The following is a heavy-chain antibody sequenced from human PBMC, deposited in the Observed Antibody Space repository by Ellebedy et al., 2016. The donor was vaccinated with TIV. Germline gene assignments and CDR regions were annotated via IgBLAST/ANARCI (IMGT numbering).Heavy chain of an antibody. D-gene: IGHD2-2*01. CDR2: MYHFGTT. J-gene: IGHJ4*02. CDR3: ARDPRAYVAYCSSASCHNFEH. Sequence: MPSETLSLTCTVSGASVSSANWWNWIRQSPGTGLEWIGEMYHFGTTNYNPSLRGRVTISVDKSNNQFSLKLSSVTAADTAVYYCARDPRAYVAYCSSASCHNFEHWGQGTLVTVSS. V-gene: IGHV4-4*02. CDR1: GASVSSANW.